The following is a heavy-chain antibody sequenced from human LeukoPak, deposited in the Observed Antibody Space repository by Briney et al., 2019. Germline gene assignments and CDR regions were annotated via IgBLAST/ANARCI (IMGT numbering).Heavy chain of an antibody. V-gene: IGHV6-1*01. CDR2: TYYRSRWYI. CDR3: TRDQDGMDV. CDR1: GDSVSSNIAA. Sequence: SQTLSLTCAISGDSVSSNIAAWTWIRQSPSRGLAWLGRTYYRSRWYIDYAASVKSRLTINPDTSNNQFSLQLNSVTPEDTGVYYCTRDQDGMDVWGQGTTVTVSS. J-gene: IGHJ6*02.